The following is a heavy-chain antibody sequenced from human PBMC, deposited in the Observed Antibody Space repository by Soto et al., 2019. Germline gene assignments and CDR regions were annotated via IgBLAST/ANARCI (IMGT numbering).Heavy chain of an antibody. CDR3: AKDRGITIPDY. CDR2: ISDSGGST. CDR1: GCSLLSYA. V-gene: IGHV3-23*01. Sequence: GPLILPCAASGCSLLSYAMSWVRQAPGKGLEWVSAISDSGGSTYYAEFVKGRFTISRDKSNNTLYLQMNSLRAEDTAVYYCAKDRGITIPDYWGQGTLVTAPQ. D-gene: IGHD3-3*01. J-gene: IGHJ4*02.